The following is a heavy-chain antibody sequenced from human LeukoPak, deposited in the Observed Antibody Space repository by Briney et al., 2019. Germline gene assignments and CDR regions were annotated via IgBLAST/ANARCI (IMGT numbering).Heavy chain of an antibody. Sequence: PGGSLRLSCAASGFTFSSYEMNWVRQAPGKGLEWVPYISSSGSTIYYADSVKGRFTISRDNAKNSLYLQMNSLRAEDTAVYYCARDYGYCSGGSCYGDYFDYWGQGTLVTVSS. CDR1: GFTFSSYE. D-gene: IGHD2-15*01. J-gene: IGHJ4*02. CDR3: ARDYGYCSGGSCYGDYFDY. CDR2: ISSSGSTI. V-gene: IGHV3-48*03.